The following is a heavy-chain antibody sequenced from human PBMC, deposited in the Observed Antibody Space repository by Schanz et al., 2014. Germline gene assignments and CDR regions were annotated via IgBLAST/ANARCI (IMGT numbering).Heavy chain of an antibody. J-gene: IGHJ4*02. CDR1: GFTFSSYG. V-gene: IGHV3-33*01. Sequence: QVQLVESGGGVVQPGRSLRLSCAASGFTFSSYGMHWVRQAPGKGLEWVAVIWYDGNNKYYADSVKGRFTISRDNAKNSLYLQMNSLTADDTAVYYCARDKGGYYPFDYWGRGTLVTVSS. D-gene: IGHD3-3*01. CDR3: ARDKGGYYPFDY. CDR2: IWYDGNNK.